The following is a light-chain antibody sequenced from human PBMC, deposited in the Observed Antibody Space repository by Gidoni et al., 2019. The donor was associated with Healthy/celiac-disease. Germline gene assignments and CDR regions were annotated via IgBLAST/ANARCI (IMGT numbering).Light chain of an antibody. V-gene: IGKV1-33*01. CDR1: QDSSNY. CDR3: QQYDTLPT. Sequence: DSQMTQSPSSLSASVGDRVPITCQASQDSSNYLNWYQQKPGKAPKLLIYDASNLETGVPSRFSGSGSGTYFTFTISSLQPEDIATYYCQQYDTLPTFGGGTKVEIK. J-gene: IGKJ4*02. CDR2: DAS.